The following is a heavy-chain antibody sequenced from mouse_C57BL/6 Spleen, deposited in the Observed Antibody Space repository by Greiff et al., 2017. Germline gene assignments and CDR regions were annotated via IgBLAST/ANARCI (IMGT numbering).Heavy chain of an antibody. Sequence: DVMLVESGEGLVKPGGSLKLSCAASGFTFSSYAMSWVRQTPEKRLEWVAYISSGGDYIYYADTVKGRFTISRDNARNTLYLQMSSLKSEDTAMYYCTRGNWDEEDAMDYWGQGTSVTVSS. D-gene: IGHD4-1*01. J-gene: IGHJ4*01. CDR2: ISSGGDYI. CDR3: TRGNWDEEDAMDY. CDR1: GFTFSSYA. V-gene: IGHV5-9-1*02.